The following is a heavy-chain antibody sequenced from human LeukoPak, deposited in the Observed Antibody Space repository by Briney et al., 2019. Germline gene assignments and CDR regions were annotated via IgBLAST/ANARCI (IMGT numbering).Heavy chain of an antibody. J-gene: IGHJ4*02. CDR1: GFTSISYW. Sequence: PGGSLRLSCEASGFTSISYWMSWVRQAPGKGLEWVANIKQDGSEKYYVDSVKGRFTISRDNSKNTLYLEVISLTAEDTAVYYCAKDDAWLRFGEWSQGTLVTVSS. V-gene: IGHV3-7*03. CDR2: IKQDGSEK. D-gene: IGHD3-10*01. CDR3: AKDDAWLRFGE.